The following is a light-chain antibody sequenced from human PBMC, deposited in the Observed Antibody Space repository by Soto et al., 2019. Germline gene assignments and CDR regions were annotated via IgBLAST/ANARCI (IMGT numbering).Light chain of an antibody. Sequence: EIVLTQSPGTLSLSPGDGATLSCRASQSVSNTYLAWYQQKPGQAPRLLIYGASSRATGIPDRFSGSGSGTDFTLTISRLEPEDFXVXXXQQXXGSITFGQGTRLEIE. V-gene: IGKV3-20*01. CDR3: QQXXGSIT. CDR1: QSVSNTY. CDR2: GAS. J-gene: IGKJ5*01.